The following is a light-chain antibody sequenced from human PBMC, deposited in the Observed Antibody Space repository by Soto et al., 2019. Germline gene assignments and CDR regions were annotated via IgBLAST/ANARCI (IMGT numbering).Light chain of an antibody. J-gene: IGKJ3*01. CDR3: QQRSNCPPIT. V-gene: IGKV3-11*01. CDR2: DAS. CDR1: QSVSSS. Sequence: EIVLTQSPATLSLSPGQRATLSCRASQSVSSSLAWYQQKPGQAPRLLIYDASIRATGIPARFSGSGSGTYFTLTISSLEHDDFAFYYCQQRSNCPPITFGPGTKVDIK.